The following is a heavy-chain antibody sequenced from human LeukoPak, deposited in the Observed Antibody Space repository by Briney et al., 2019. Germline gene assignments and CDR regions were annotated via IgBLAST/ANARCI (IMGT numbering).Heavy chain of an antibody. J-gene: IGHJ4*02. CDR2: ISSGGLTT. V-gene: IGHV3-48*03. CDR1: GFTFSSYE. D-gene: IGHD2-15*01. Sequence: GGSLRLSGAASGFTFSSYEMNWVRQSPGKGLEGFSYISSGGLTTYYADSVKGRFTISRDNAKTSLYLKMTSLRAENTAVYYCARDPQEDIVVVVAATPVVDFDYWGQGTLVTVAS. CDR3: ARDPQEDIVVVVAATPVVDFDY.